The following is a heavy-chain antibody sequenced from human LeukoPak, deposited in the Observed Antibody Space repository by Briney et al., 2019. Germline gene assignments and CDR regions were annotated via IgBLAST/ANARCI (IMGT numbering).Heavy chain of an antibody. CDR3: VPFRTDIVVVPAAESNWFDP. CDR1: GGSISSSSYY. V-gene: IGHV4-39*01. CDR2: IYYSGST. D-gene: IGHD2-2*01. J-gene: IGHJ5*02. Sequence: PSETLSLTCTVSGGSISSSSYYWGWIRQPPGKGLEWIGSIYYSGSTYYNPSLKSRVTISVDTSKNQFSLKLSPVTAADTAVYYCVPFRTDIVVVPAAESNWFDPWGQGTLVTVSS.